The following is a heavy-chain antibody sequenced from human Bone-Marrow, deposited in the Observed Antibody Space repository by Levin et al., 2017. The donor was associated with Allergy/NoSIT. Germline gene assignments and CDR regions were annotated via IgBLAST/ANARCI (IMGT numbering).Heavy chain of an antibody. CDR2: IYYSGST. CDR3: ARTRWNYDFCWFDP. V-gene: IGHV4-59*01. CDR1: GGSISSYY. Sequence: PSETLSLTCTVSGGSISSYYWSWIRQPPGKGLEWIGYIYYSGSTNYNPSLKSRVTISVDTSKNQFSLKLSSVTAADTAVYYCARTRWNYDFCWFDPWGQGTLVTVSS. J-gene: IGHJ5*02. D-gene: IGHD1-7*01.